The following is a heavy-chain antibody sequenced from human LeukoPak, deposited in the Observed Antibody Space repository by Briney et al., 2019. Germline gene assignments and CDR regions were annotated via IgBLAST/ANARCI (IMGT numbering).Heavy chain of an antibody. Sequence: GGPLRLSCAASGFTFSDYDMSWIRQAPGKGLEWVSYISRSGSRIYYADAVKGRFTISRDNAKNSLYLQMNSLRAEDTAVYYCARDQGYGRDHWGRGTLVTVSS. J-gene: IGHJ4*02. D-gene: IGHD5-18*01. CDR1: GFTFSDYD. V-gene: IGHV3-11*01. CDR2: ISRSGSRI. CDR3: ARDQGYGRDH.